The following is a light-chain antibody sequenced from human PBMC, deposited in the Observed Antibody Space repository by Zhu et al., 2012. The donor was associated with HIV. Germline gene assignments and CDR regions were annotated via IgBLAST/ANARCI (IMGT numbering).Light chain of an antibody. V-gene: IGKV3-15*01. CDR2: GAS. Sequence: EIVMTQSPAILSVSPGERATLFCRASQSVSNNLAWYQQRPGQAPRLLIYGASTRATGIPARFSGSGFGTDFTLTISSLQPEDFATYYCLQSYTAPYTFGQGTSLEI. CDR3: LQSYTAPYT. J-gene: IGKJ2*01. CDR1: QSVSNN.